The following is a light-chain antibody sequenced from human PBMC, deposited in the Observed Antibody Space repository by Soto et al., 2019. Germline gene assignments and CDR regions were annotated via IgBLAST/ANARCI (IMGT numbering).Light chain of an antibody. CDR1: SSDVGGYNY. CDR2: EVN. J-gene: IGLJ2*01. V-gene: IGLV2-8*01. Sequence: QSVLTQPPSASGSPGQSVTISCTGTSSDVGGYNYVSWYQQHPGKAPKLMIYEVNKRPSGVPDRFSGSKSGNTASLTVSGLQAEDEADYYCSSYAGSNHVVFGGGTTLTVL. CDR3: SSYAGSNHVV.